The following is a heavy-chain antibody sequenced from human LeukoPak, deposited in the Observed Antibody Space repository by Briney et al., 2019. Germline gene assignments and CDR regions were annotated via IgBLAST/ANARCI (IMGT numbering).Heavy chain of an antibody. CDR2: INHNGNVN. D-gene: IGHD3-16*01. V-gene: IGHV3-7*03. Sequence: GGSLRLSCVASGFTFSNSAMSWVRQAPGKGLEWVASINHNGNVNYYVDSVKGRFTISRDNAKNSLYLQMSNLRAEDTAVYFCARGGGLDVWGQGATVTVSS. J-gene: IGHJ6*02. CDR3: ARGGGLDV. CDR1: GFTFSNSA.